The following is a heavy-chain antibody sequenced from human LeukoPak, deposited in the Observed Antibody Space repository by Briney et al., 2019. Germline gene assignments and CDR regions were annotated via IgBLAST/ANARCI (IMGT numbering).Heavy chain of an antibody. CDR1: GFTFSSYA. CDR3: ARARDYYDSSGKFDY. V-gene: IGHV3-30-3*01. Sequence: PGGSLRLSCAASGFTFSSYAMHWVRQAPGKGLEWVAVKSYDGSNKYYADSVKGRFTISRDNSKNTLYLQMNSLRAEDTAVYYCARARDYYDSSGKFDYWGQGTLVTVSS. D-gene: IGHD3-22*01. CDR2: KSYDGSNK. J-gene: IGHJ4*02.